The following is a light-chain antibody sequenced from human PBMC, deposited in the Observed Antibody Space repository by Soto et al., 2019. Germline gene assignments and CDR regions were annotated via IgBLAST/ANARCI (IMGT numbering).Light chain of an antibody. CDR3: QQYGSSPWYT. V-gene: IGKV3-20*01. Sequence: EIVLTQSPDILSLSPGERATLSCRASQSVRSSYLAWYQQRPGQAPRLLIYGASSRATGIPDRFSGDGSGTDFSLTISRLEPEDFAVYYCQQYGSSPWYTFGQGTKLEIK. CDR1: QSVRSSY. J-gene: IGKJ2*01. CDR2: GAS.